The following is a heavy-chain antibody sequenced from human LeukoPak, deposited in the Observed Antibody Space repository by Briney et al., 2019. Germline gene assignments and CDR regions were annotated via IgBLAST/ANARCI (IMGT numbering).Heavy chain of an antibody. V-gene: IGHV4-39*07. CDR3: ARDPSITMIVVVKGGPNWFDP. D-gene: IGHD3-22*01. CDR1: GGSISSSNNY. CDR2: IYYTGST. J-gene: IGHJ5*02. Sequence: MSSETLSLTCTVSGGSISSSNNYWGWIRQPPGKGLEWIGSIYYTGSTYYSPSLESRLTISVDTPKNQFSLKLSSVTAADTAVYYCARDPSITMIVVVKGGPNWFDPWGQGTLVTVSS.